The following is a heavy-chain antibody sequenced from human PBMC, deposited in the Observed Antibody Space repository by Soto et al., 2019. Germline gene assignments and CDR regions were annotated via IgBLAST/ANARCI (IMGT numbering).Heavy chain of an antibody. CDR2: IYPGDSDA. CDR1: GYSFPTSW. CDR3: ARQGEYCSGDNCFTDY. V-gene: IGHV5-51*01. Sequence: PGESLKISCRASGYSFPTSWIAWVRQMPGKGLEWMGFIYPGDSDARYSPSFQGQVIISVDKSTTTAYLQWSSLKSSDTAMYFCARQGEYCSGDNCFTDYWGQGTLVTVSS. J-gene: IGHJ4*02. D-gene: IGHD2-15*01.